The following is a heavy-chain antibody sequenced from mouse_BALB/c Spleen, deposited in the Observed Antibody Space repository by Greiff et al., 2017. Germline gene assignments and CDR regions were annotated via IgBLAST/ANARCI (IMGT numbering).Heavy chain of an antibody. J-gene: IGHJ2*01. Sequence: VQLQQSGAELARPGASVKMSCKASGYTFTSYTMHWVKQRPGQGLEWIGYINPSSGYTNYNQKFKDKATLTADKSSSTAYMQLSSLTSEDSAVYDCARWGAGRFDYWGQGTTLTVSS. CDR1: GYTFTSYT. V-gene: IGHV1-4*01. CDR2: INPSSGYT. CDR3: ARWGAGRFDY.